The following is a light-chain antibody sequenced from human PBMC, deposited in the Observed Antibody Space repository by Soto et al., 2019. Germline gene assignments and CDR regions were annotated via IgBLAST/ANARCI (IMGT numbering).Light chain of an antibody. Sequence: QSVLTQPRSVSGSPGQSVPISCTGTSSDVGGYNYVSWYQQHPGKAPKLMIYDVSKRPSGVPDRFSGSKSGNTASLTISGLQAEDEADYYCCSYAGSSVVVGGGTKLTVL. CDR3: CSYAGSSVV. J-gene: IGLJ2*01. CDR1: SSDVGGYNY. V-gene: IGLV2-11*01. CDR2: DVS.